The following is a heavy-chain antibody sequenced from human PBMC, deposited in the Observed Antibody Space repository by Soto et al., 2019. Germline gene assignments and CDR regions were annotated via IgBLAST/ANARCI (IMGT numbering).Heavy chain of an antibody. CDR3: ARRRFGLEIDY. J-gene: IGHJ4*02. CDR1: GGSISSYY. Sequence: SETLSLTCTVSGGSISSYYWSWIRQPPGKGLEWIGYIYYSGSTNYNPSLKSRVTISVDTSKDQFSLKLSSVTAADTAVYYCARRRFGLEIDYWGQGTLVTVSS. CDR2: IYYSGST. V-gene: IGHV4-59*08. D-gene: IGHD3-16*01.